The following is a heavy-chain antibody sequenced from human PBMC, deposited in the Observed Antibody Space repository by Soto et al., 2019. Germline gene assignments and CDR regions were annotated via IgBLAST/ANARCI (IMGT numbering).Heavy chain of an antibody. CDR1: GGSISSCTW. Sequence: PSGSLSLTCAVSGGSISSCTWWCWVRQPPGKGLEWIGEIYHSGSTNYNQSLKSRVTISVDKSKNQFSLKLSSVTAEDTAVYYCARRFFGVVIIGDYYFDYWGQGTLVTVSS. D-gene: IGHD3-3*01. J-gene: IGHJ4*02. V-gene: IGHV4-4*02. CDR3: ARRFFGVVIIGDYYFDY. CDR2: IYHSGST.